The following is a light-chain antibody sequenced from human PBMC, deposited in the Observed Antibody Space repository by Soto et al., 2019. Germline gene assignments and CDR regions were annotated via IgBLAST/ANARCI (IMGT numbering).Light chain of an antibody. Sequence: ETVLTQSPATLSLSPGESATLSCRASQSVSGSYVAWYQQKPGQAPRLLIYGASGRATGIPDRFSGGGSGTDFTLTISRLEPEDLAVYYCQQYGSSPLTFGGGTKVDIK. CDR2: GAS. CDR3: QQYGSSPLT. J-gene: IGKJ4*01. V-gene: IGKV3-20*01. CDR1: QSVSGSY.